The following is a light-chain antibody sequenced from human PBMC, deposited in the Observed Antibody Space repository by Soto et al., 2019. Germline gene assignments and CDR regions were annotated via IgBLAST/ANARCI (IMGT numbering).Light chain of an antibody. CDR3: QQYNSYHRS. J-gene: IGKJ1*01. CDR1: QSISSW. V-gene: IGKV1-5*01. CDR2: DAS. Sequence: IQMPQSPSTLSAPVGDRVTITCRASQSISSWLAWFQQKPGKAPKLLIYDASSLESWVPSVFSGSGAGTEGTLTSITLQPDHFANYDGQQYNSYHRSVGQRTKVVIK.